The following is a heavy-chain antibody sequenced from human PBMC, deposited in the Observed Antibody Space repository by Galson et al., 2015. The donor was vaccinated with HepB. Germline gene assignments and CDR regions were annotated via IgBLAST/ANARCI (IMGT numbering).Heavy chain of an antibody. CDR2: ISDTGGST. V-gene: IGHV3-23*01. J-gene: IGHJ6*02. D-gene: IGHD3-10*01. Sequence: SLRLSCAASRFTFSTYTMNWVRQAPGKGLEWVSSISDTGGSTYYADSVKGRFTISRDNSKNTLYLQMNRLRAEDTAIYYCAKDSPHYHNYYFYYAMDVWGQGTTVTVSS. CDR1: RFTFSTYT. CDR3: AKDSPHYHNYYFYYAMDV.